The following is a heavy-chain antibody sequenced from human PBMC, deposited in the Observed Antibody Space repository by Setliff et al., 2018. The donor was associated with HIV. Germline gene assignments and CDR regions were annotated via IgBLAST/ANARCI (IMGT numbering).Heavy chain of an antibody. D-gene: IGHD5-12*01. CDR2: INHSGST. Sequence: PSETLSLTCAVYGGSFSEYYWSWIRQSPGKGLEWIGEINHSGSTHYNPPLKSRATTSVDTSKNQFSLRLNSVTAADTAVYYCARGATLLPGYSDRWEYFYMDVWGKGTTVTVSS. V-gene: IGHV4-34*01. CDR1: GGSFSEYY. J-gene: IGHJ6*03. CDR3: ARGATLLPGYSDRWEYFYMDV.